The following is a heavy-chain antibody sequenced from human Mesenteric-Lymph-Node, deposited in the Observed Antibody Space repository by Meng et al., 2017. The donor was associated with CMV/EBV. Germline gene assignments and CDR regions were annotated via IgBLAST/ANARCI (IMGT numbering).Heavy chain of an antibody. J-gene: IGHJ4*02. CDR1: GFSVNTYY. CDR3: ARIVGIAAAGQCYFDY. CDR2: IYSGGST. V-gene: IGHV3-53*01. Sequence: GGSLRLSCAASGFSVNTYYMSWVRQAPGKGLEWVSVIYSGGSTYYADSVKGRFTISRDNSKNTLYLQMNTLRAEDTAVYYCARIVGIAAAGQCYFDYWGQGTLVTVSS. D-gene: IGHD6-13*01.